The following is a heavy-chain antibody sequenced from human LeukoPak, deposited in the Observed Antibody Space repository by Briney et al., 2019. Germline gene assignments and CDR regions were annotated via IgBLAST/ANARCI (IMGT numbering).Heavy chain of an antibody. CDR2: INPNSGGT. CDR3: ARDETGGSQNFDY. Sequence: ASVKVSXKASGYTFTGYYMHWVRQAPGQGLEWMGRINPNSGGTNYAQKFQGRVTMTRDTAISTAYMELSRLRSDDTAVYYCARDETGGSQNFDYWGQGTLVTVSS. J-gene: IGHJ4*02. CDR1: GYTFTGYY. V-gene: IGHV1-2*06. D-gene: IGHD1-26*01.